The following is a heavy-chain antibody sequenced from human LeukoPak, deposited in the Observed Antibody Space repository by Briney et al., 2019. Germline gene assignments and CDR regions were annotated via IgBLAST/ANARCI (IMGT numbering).Heavy chain of an antibody. D-gene: IGHD1-1*01. J-gene: IGHJ4*02. V-gene: IGHV4-38-2*01. CDR3: ARWANWNHDY. Sequence: PSETLSLTCAVSGYSISSGYYWGWIRQRPGEGLEWIGSIYHSGSTYYNPSLKSRVTISVDTSKNQFSLKLSSVTAADTAVYYCARWANWNHDYWGQGTLVTVSS. CDR2: IYHSGST. CDR1: GYSISSGYY.